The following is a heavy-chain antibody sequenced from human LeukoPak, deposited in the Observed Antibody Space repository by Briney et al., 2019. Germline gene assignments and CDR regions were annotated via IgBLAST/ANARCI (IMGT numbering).Heavy chain of an antibody. CDR1: GESFSGYY. D-gene: IGHD3-22*01. Sequence: ASETLSLTCAVYGESFSGYYWTWIRQPPGKGLEWIGEINHSGDSNYNPSLKSRATLLVDTSKNQFSLKLNSVTAADTAVYYCARVPGVVGIDYWGQGTLVAVSS. V-gene: IGHV4-34*01. CDR3: ARVPGVVGIDY. J-gene: IGHJ4*02. CDR2: INHSGDS.